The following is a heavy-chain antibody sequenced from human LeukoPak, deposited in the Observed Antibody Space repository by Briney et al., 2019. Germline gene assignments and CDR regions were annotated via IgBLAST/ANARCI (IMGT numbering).Heavy chain of an antibody. CDR1: GGSISSNY. Sequence: SEPLSLTCSVSGGSISSNYWSWIRQPPGKGLEWIGYIYYTGSTKYNPSLKSRVTISVDTSKNQFSLKLSSVTAADTAIYYCARLRNYGNSPNWFDPWGQGTLVTVSS. CDR2: IYYTGST. D-gene: IGHD3-16*01. CDR3: ARLRNYGNSPNWFDP. V-gene: IGHV4-59*01. J-gene: IGHJ5*02.